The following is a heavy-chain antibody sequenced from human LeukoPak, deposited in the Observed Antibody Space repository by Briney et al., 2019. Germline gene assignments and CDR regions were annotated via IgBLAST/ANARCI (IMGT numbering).Heavy chain of an antibody. CDR3: ARGPGFLESRNWFDP. D-gene: IGHD3-3*01. V-gene: IGHV4-34*01. CDR1: GGSFSGYY. J-gene: IGHJ5*02. Sequence: KPSETLSLTCAVYGGSFSGYYWSWIRQPPGKGLEWIGEINHSGSTNYNPSLKSRVTISVDTSKNQFSLKLSSVTAADTAVYYCARGPGFLESRNWFDPWGQGTLVTVSS. CDR2: INHSGST.